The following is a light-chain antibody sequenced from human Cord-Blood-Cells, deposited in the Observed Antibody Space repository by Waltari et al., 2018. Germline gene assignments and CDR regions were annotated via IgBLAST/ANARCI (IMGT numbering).Light chain of an antibody. CDR2: DVS. Sequence: QSALTQPASVSGSPGQSLTISCTGTSSDVGGYNYFSWYQQHPGKAPKLMIYDVSNRPSVVSNRFSGSKSGNTASLTISWLQAEDEADYSCSSYTSSSTVVFGGGTKLTVL. V-gene: IGLV2-14*01. CDR1: SSDVGGYNY. J-gene: IGLJ2*01. CDR3: SSYTSSSTVV.